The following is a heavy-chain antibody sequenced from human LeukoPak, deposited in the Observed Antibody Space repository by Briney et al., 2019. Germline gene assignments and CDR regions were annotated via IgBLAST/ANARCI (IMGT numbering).Heavy chain of an antibody. CDR1: GFTVSSNY. V-gene: IGHV3-66*01. CDR3: ASLDPGYDSSGYYPFDY. CDR2: IYSGGST. Sequence: PGGSLRLSCAASGFTVSSNYMSWVRQAPGKGLEWVSVIYSGGSTCYADSVKGRFTISRDNSKNTLYLQMNSLRAEDTAVYYCASLDPGYDSSGYYPFDYWGQGTLVTVSS. J-gene: IGHJ4*02. D-gene: IGHD3-22*01.